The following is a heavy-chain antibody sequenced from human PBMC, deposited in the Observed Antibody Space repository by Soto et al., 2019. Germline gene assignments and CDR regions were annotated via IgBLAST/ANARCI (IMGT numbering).Heavy chain of an antibody. CDR3: ERQVYGAYLGGNGFDP. Sequence: SETLSLTCSVLDDSISDSRYYWGWIRQSPEKGLEWIGSISHDGHAYYNPPLKSRVTLFADTSGNQFSPKLKSVTVAGTPLYFCERQVYGAYLGGNGFDPWGQGAPLTVS. J-gene: IGHJ5*02. CDR2: ISHDGHA. V-gene: IGHV4-39*01. CDR1: DDSISDSRYY. D-gene: IGHD4-17*01.